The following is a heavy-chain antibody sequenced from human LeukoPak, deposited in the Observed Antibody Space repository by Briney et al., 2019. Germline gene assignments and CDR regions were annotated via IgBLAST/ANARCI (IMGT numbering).Heavy chain of an antibody. Sequence: SETLSLTCAVYGGSFSGYYWSWIRQPPGKGLEWIGEINHSGSTNYNPSLTSRVTISVDTSKNQFSLKLSSVTAADTAVYYCARGSYQSPRYCSSTSCYYYGMDVWGKGTTVTVPS. CDR1: GGSFSGYY. CDR2: INHSGST. D-gene: IGHD2-2*01. J-gene: IGHJ6*04. CDR3: ARGSYQSPRYCSSTSCYYYGMDV. V-gene: IGHV4-34*01.